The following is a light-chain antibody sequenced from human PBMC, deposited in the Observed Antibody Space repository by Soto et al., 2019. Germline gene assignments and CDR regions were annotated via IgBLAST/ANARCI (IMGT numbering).Light chain of an antibody. CDR3: QQYGSSGT. CDR1: QSVSSN. J-gene: IGKJ1*01. V-gene: IGKV3-20*01. CDR2: GAS. Sequence: EIGLTQSPSALSVSPGERATLSCRASQSVSSNLAWYQQKPGQAPRLLIYGASTRATGIPARFSGSGSGTEFTLTISRLEPEDFAVYYCQQYGSSGTFGQGTKVDIK.